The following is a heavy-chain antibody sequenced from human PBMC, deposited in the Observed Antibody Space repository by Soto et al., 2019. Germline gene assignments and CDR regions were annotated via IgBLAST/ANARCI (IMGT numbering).Heavy chain of an antibody. CDR1: GGSFSRGGYY. Sequence: QVQLQESGPGLVKPSQTLSLTCTVSGGSFSRGGYYWSWIRQHPGKGLEWIGYMYYTGSTSYNPSLKSRVTISVDTSKNQFSLKLSSVTAADTAVYYCAREGALGNFEYWGQGTLVTVSS. J-gene: IGHJ4*02. CDR2: MYYTGST. D-gene: IGHD3-16*01. V-gene: IGHV4-31*03. CDR3: AREGALGNFEY.